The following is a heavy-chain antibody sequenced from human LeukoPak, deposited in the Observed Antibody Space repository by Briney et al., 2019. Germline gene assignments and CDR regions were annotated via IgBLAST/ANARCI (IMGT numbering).Heavy chain of an antibody. J-gene: IGHJ6*02. CDR2: IYYSGGT. CDR3: ARGATDFTYSSSWYYYYGMDV. V-gene: IGHV4-59*01. CDR1: GGSISSYY. D-gene: IGHD6-13*01. Sequence: PSETLSLTCTVSGGSISSYYWSWIRQPPGKGLEWIGYIYYSGGTNYNPSLKSRVTISVDTSKNQFSLKLSSVTAADTAVYYCARGATDFTYSSSWYYYYGMDVWGQGTTVTVSS.